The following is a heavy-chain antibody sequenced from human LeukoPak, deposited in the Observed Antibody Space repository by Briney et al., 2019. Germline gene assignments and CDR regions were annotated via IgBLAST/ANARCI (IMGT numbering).Heavy chain of an antibody. V-gene: IGHV3-21*01. CDR1: GFTFSSYS. J-gene: IGHJ2*01. Sequence: GGSLRLSCAASGFTFSSYSMNWVRQAPGKGLEWVSSISSSSSYIYYADSVKGRFTISRDNAKNSLYLQMNSLRAEDTAVYYCARDLYRDYPLDLWGRGTLVTVSS. CDR2: ISSSSSYI. CDR3: ARDLYRDYPLDL. D-gene: IGHD4-17*01.